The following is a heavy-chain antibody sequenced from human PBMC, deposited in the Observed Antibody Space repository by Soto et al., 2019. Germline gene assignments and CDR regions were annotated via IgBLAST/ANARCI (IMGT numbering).Heavy chain of an antibody. CDR2: ISGSGGST. CDR3: AIEGLYCSSTSCYAY. CDR1: GFTFSSYA. Sequence: PGGSLRLSCAASGFTFSSYAMSWVRQAPGKGLEWVSAISGSGGSTYYADSVKGRFTISRDNSKNTLYLQMNSLRAEDTAVYYCAIEGLYCSSTSCYAYWGQGTLVTVSS. J-gene: IGHJ4*02. D-gene: IGHD2-2*01. V-gene: IGHV3-23*01.